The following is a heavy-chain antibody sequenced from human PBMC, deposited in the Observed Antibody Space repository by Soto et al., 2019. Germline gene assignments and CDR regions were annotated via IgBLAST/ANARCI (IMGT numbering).Heavy chain of an antibody. CDR1: GYSFAGYW. D-gene: IGHD3-22*01. CDR2: IDPGDSQT. Sequence: GESLKISCKGSGYSFAGYWITWVRQKPGKGLEWMGRIDPGDSQTYYSPSFRGHVTISVTKSITTVFLQWSSLRASDTAMYYCARQIYDSDTGPNFQYYFDSWGQGTPVTVSS. CDR3: ARQIYDSDTGPNFQYYFDS. V-gene: IGHV5-10-1*01. J-gene: IGHJ4*02.